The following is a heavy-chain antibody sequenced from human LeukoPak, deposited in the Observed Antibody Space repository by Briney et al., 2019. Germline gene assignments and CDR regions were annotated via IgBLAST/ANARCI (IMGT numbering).Heavy chain of an antibody. CDR2: INHSGST. V-gene: IGHV4-34*01. CDR1: GGSFSGYY. J-gene: IGHJ6*02. D-gene: IGHD6-13*01. CDR3: ARGLGEQQLVYYYYYGMDV. Sequence: SETLYLTCAVYGGSFSGYYWSWIRQPPGKGLEWIGEINHSGSTNYNPSLKSRVTISVDTSKNQFSLKLSSVTAADTAVYYCARGLGEQQLVYYYYYGMDVWGQGTTVTVSS.